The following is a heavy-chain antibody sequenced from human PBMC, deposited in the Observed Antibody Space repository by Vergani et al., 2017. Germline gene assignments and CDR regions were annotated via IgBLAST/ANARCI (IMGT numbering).Heavy chain of an antibody. CDR1: GFTFVTYT. V-gene: IGHV3-23*01. CDR2: ISSGGGDI. D-gene: IGHD3-10*01. Sequence: EVQLLESGGGLVQPGGSRRLSCAGAGFTFVTYTMAYVRQAPGKGLEWVATISSGGGDIFYADSVKGRFTISRDNSKNTLFLQMNSLKDEDTAAYYCTTAWGLYYLHGEYFQYWGRGTLVSVSS. CDR3: TTAWGLYYLHGEYFQY. J-gene: IGHJ1*01.